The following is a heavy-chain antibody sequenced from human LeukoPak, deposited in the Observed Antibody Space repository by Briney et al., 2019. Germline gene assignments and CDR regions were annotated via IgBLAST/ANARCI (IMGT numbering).Heavy chain of an antibody. CDR2: INPNSGGT. CDR3: ARDISGIAVAGIDY. Sequence: ASVKVSCKAIGYTFTGYYMHWVRQAPGQGLEWMGWINPNSGGTNYAQKFQGRVTMTRDTSISTAYMELSRLRSDDTAVYYCARDISGIAVAGIDYWGQGTLVTVSS. V-gene: IGHV1-2*02. J-gene: IGHJ4*02. D-gene: IGHD6-19*01. CDR1: GYTFTGYY.